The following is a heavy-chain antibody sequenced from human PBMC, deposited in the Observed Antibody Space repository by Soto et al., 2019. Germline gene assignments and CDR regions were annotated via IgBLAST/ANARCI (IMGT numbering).Heavy chain of an antibody. CDR2: IYDSGST. CDR1: GGSISRSGYF. V-gene: IGHV4-31*03. CDR3: ARSSRSYFDY. J-gene: IGHJ4*02. Sequence: SETLSLTCTVSGGSISRSGYFWSWIRQHPGKGLEWIGYIYDSGSTYYNPSLKSRVSLSVDTSKNQFSLNLTSVTAADTAVYYCARSSRSYFDYWGQGTLVTVSS.